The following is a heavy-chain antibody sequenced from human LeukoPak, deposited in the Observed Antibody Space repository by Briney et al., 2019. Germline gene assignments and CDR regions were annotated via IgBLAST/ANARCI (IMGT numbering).Heavy chain of an antibody. J-gene: IGHJ5*02. CDR3: ARARYYYDSSGYRWFDP. V-gene: IGHV4-39*07. CDR2: IYYSGST. CDR1: GGSISSSSYY. Sequence: PSETLSLTRTVSGGSISSSSYYWGWIRQPPGKGLEWIGSIYYSGSTYYNPSLKSRVTISVDTSKNQFSLKLSSVTAADTAVYYCARARYYYDSSGYRWFDPWGQGTLVTVSS. D-gene: IGHD3-22*01.